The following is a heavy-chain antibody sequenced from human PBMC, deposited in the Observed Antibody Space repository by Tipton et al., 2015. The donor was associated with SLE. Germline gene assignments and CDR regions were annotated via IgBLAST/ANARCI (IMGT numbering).Heavy chain of an antibody. V-gene: IGHV4-39*07. D-gene: IGHD4-17*01. J-gene: IGHJ2*01. CDR2: IYYTGTTT. CDR1: GGSVSSSSKY. CDR3: TRGAFDDDFSRRYFDV. Sequence: TLSLTCTVSGGSVSSSSKYWAWIRQPPGKGLEWIGSIYYTGTTTYYNSFLKSRVTMSVDTSKNQFSLRLTSVTAADTAVYYCTRGAFDDDFSRRYFDVWGRGTLVTVSS.